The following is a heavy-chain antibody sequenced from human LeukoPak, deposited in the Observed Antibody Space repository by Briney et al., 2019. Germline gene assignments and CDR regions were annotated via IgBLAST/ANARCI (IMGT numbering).Heavy chain of an antibody. D-gene: IGHD3-3*01. CDR2: FYYSGST. CDR3: ARRYTIFGVARHGFDP. V-gene: IGHV4-38-2*02. Sequence: SETLSLTCTVSGYSISSGYYWGWIRQPPGKRLEWIGSFYYSGSTYYNPSLESRVTISVDTSKNQFSLKLSSVTAADTAVYYCARRYTIFGVARHGFDPWGQGTLVTVSS. CDR1: GYSISSGYY. J-gene: IGHJ5*02.